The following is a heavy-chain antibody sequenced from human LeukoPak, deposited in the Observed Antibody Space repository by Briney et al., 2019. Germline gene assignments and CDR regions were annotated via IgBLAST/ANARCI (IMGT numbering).Heavy chain of an antibody. V-gene: IGHV6-1*01. J-gene: IGHJ4*02. D-gene: IGHD6-13*01. CDR2: TYYRSKWYK. Sequence: SQTLSLTCAISGDSVSSNSATWNWIRQSPSRGLEWLGGTYYRSKWYKYYAVSVKGRITINPDTSKNQFSLQLNSVTPEDTAVYYCARGQGGYSDSWHDYWGQGTLVTVSS. CDR1: GDSVSSNSAT. CDR3: ARGQGGYSDSWHDY.